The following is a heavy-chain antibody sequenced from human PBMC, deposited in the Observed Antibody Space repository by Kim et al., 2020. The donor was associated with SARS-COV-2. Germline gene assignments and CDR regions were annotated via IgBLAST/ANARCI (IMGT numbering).Heavy chain of an antibody. CDR3: AKGEGYSGSSDAFDI. D-gene: IGHD1-26*01. CDR1: GFTFSSYG. Sequence: GGSLRLSCAASGFTFSSYGMHWVRQAPGKGLEWVAVISYDGSNKYYADSVKGRFTISRDNSKNTLYLQMNSLRAEDTAVYYCAKGEGYSGSSDAFDIWGQGTMVTVSS. CDR2: ISYDGSNK. J-gene: IGHJ3*02. V-gene: IGHV3-30*18.